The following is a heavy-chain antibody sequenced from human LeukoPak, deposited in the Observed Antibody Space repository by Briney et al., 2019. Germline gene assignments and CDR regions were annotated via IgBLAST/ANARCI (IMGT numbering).Heavy chain of an antibody. CDR3: AREGTYCSSTGCSSYYYYYGMDV. D-gene: IGHD2-2*01. CDR2: ISAYNGNT. V-gene: IGHV1-18*01. Sequence: ASVKVSCKASGYTFTSYGISWVRQAPGQGLEWMGWISAYNGNTNYAQKLQGRVTMTTDTSTSTAYMELRSLRSDDTAVYYCAREGTYCSSTGCSSYYYYYGMDVWGQGTTVTVSS. J-gene: IGHJ6*02. CDR1: GYTFTSYG.